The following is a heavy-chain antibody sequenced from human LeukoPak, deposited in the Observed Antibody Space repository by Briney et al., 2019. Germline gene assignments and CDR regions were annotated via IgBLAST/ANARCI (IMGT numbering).Heavy chain of an antibody. D-gene: IGHD6-19*01. CDR1: GYTFTGYY. CDR2: INPNSGGT. V-gene: IGHV1-2*02. J-gene: IGHJ4*02. CDR3: ARGPIAEAGYFDY. Sequence: ASVKVSCKASGYTFTGYYMHWVRQAPGQGLEWMGWINPNSGGTNYAQKFQGRVTMTRDTSISTAYMELRRLRSDDTAVYYCARGPIAEAGYFDYWGQGTLVTVSS.